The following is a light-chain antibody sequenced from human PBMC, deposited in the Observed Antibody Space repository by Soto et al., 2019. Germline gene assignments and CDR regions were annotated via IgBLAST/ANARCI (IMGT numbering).Light chain of an antibody. CDR3: LQDFNYPWT. CDR2: AAS. Sequence: IQTIKSPSSLSSSLGDGVTLTCRASQGIRTHLGWYQQKPGQAPKLLIYAASSLQNGVPSRFSGSGSGTDFTLTISSLQPEDFATYYCLQDFNYPWTFGQGTKLDIK. V-gene: IGKV1-6*01. J-gene: IGKJ1*01. CDR1: QGIRTH.